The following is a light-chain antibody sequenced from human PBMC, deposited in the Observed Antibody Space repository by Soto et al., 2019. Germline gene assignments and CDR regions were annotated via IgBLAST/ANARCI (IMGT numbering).Light chain of an antibody. CDR1: QSITNNF. J-gene: IGKJ2*01. CDR3: QQYITLPHT. Sequence: ENVLTQSPGTLSLSPGERVTLFCRASQSITNNFFAWYHQRPGQAPRLLIYGISNRATGIPDRFSGSGSGTDFTLTISRLEPEDFVVYYCQQYITLPHTFGQGTKLEVK. CDR2: GIS. V-gene: IGKV3-20*01.